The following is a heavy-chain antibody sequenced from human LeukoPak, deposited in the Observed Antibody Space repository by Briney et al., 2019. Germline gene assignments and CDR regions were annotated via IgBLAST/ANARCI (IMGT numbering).Heavy chain of an antibody. J-gene: IGHJ4*02. Sequence: GGSLRLSCAASGFTFSSYAMSWVRQAPGKGLEWVSAISGSGGSTYYADSVKGRFTISRDNSKNTLYLQMNSLRAEDTAVYYCTKSLGAFCGSDCYSRRSAYWGQGTLVTVSS. CDR1: GFTFSSYA. CDR3: TKSLGAFCGSDCYSRRSAY. V-gene: IGHV3-23*01. CDR2: ISGSGGST. D-gene: IGHD2-21*02.